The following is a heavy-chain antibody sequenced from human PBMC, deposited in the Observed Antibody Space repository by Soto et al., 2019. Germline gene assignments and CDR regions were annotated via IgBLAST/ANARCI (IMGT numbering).Heavy chain of an antibody. Sequence: QVQLVQSGAEVKKPGASVKVSCKASGYTFTSYAMHWVRQAPGQRLEWMGWINAGNGNTKYSQKFRGRVTITRDTSASTAYMELSSLRSEDTAVYYCARTEGYCSGGSCYKPFDYWGQGTLVTVSS. CDR1: GYTFTSYA. J-gene: IGHJ4*02. CDR3: ARTEGYCSGGSCYKPFDY. D-gene: IGHD2-15*01. V-gene: IGHV1-3*01. CDR2: INAGNGNT.